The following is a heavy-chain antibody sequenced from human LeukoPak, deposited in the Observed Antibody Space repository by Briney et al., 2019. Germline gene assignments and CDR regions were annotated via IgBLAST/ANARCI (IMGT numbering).Heavy chain of an antibody. J-gene: IGHJ6*02. D-gene: IGHD5-12*01. V-gene: IGHV3-7*01. CDR2: IKQDGSEK. CDR3: ARPYSGYDNYYYYGMDV. Sequence: GGSLRLSCAASGFTFSSYWMSWVRQAPGKGLEWVANIKQDGSEKYYVHSVKGRFTISRDNAKNSLYLQMNSLRAEDTAVYYCARPYSGYDNYYYYGMDVWGQGTTVTVSS. CDR1: GFTFSSYW.